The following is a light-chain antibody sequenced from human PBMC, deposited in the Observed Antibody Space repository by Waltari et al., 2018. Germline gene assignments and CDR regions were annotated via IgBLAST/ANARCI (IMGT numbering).Light chain of an antibody. CDR2: NTT. Sequence: QTVVTQEPSLTVSPGGTVTLTCASTTGAVTGDHCPNWFQQKPGQSPRTLIYNTTNKHSWTPARFSGSLLGGKAALTLSGVQPEDEADYYCLLYYGGAQLVFGTGTKVTVL. CDR3: LLYYGGAQLV. V-gene: IGLV7-43*01. CDR1: TGAVTGDHC. J-gene: IGLJ1*01.